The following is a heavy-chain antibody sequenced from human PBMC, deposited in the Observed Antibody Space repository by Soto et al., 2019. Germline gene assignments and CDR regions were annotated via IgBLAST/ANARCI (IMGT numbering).Heavy chain of an antibody. D-gene: IGHD6-13*01. CDR3: ARDSWAAAGGGWFDP. Sequence: HSETLEISCTVCRGCVYSGSYYWTWIRQPPGKGLEWIGYIYYSGSTNYNPSLKSRVTISVDTSKNQFSLKLSSVTAADTAVYYFARDSWAAAGGGWFDPWGQGTLVTVPS. J-gene: IGHJ5*02. V-gene: IGHV4-61*01. CDR2: IYYSGST. CDR1: RGCVYSGSYY.